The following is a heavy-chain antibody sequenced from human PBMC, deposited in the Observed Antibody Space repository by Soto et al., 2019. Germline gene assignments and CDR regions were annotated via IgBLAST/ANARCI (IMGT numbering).Heavy chain of an antibody. CDR1: GYTFTSYG. CDR2: ISAYNGNT. D-gene: IGHD6-13*01. V-gene: IGHV1-18*01. Sequence: ASVKVSCKASGYTFTSYGISWVRQAPGQGLEWMGWISAYNGNTNYAQKLQGRVTMTTDTSTSTAYMELRSLRSDDTAVYYCAGDQGTAATGSFSEYCRQGSLVTVCS. J-gene: IGHJ4*02. CDR3: AGDQGTAATGSFSEY.